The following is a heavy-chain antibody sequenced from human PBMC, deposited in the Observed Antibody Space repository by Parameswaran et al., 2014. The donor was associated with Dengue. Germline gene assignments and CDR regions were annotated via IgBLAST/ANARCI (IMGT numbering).Heavy chain of an antibody. J-gene: IGHJ4*02. V-gene: IGHV1-8*01. CDR2: ISAYNGNT. Sequence: WVRQAPGQGLEWMGWISAYNGNTNYAQKFQGRVTMTRNTSISTAYMELSSLRSEDTAVYYCASSSSRLDWGQGTLVTVSS. D-gene: IGHD6-13*01. CDR3: ASSSSRLD.